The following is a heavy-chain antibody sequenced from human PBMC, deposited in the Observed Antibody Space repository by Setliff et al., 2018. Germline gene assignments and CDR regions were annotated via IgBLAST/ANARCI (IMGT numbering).Heavy chain of an antibody. CDR3: ARDNRARHYMDV. D-gene: IGHD3-10*01. CDR2: ILFSGDT. V-gene: IGHV4-38-2*02. J-gene: IGHJ6*03. CDR1: GYSISSGFS. Sequence: ETLSLTCAVSGYSISSGFSWVWIRQSPGKGLEWIGRILFSGDTYYNPSLNSRVTISADTSKNQFSLNLSSVTAVDTAVYYCARDNRARHYMDVWGKGTTVTVSS.